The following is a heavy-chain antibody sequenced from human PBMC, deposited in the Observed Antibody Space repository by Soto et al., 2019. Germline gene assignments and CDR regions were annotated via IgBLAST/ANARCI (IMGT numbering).Heavy chain of an antibody. CDR2: IIPILGTI. CDR1: GGTFSNFI. D-gene: IGHD5-12*01. Sequence: QVQLVQSGAEVKKPGSSVRVSCKASGGTFSNFILTWVRQAPGQGLEWMGRIIPILGTITYAQKFQGRVTITADKSSSTAYMELGSLRSEDTAVYYYARGAYDPPYYYFYMDVWGKGTTVTVSS. CDR3: ARGAYDPPYYYFYMDV. J-gene: IGHJ6*03. V-gene: IGHV1-69*08.